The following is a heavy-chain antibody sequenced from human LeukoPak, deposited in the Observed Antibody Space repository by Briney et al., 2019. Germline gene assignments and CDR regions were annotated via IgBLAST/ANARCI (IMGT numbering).Heavy chain of an antibody. D-gene: IGHD6-13*01. J-gene: IGHJ4*02. Sequence: GGSLRLSCAASGFTVGSNTMSWVRQAPGKGLEWVSIIYSGGSTSYADSVKGRFTISRDNAKNSLFLQMNSLRAEDTAVYYCARDIATAGHLAFDYWGQGTLVTVSS. CDR1: GFTVGSNT. CDR3: ARDIATAGHLAFDY. CDR2: IYSGGST. V-gene: IGHV3-66*01.